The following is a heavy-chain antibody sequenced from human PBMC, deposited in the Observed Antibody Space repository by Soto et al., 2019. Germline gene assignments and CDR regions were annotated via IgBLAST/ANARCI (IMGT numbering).Heavy chain of an antibody. CDR1: FTFNGQDMSYA. Sequence: ELQLLESGGGLVQPGGSLRLSCAGFTFNGQDMSYAMTWVRQAPGKGLEWVSSITGSGDATYYADSVKGRFTISRDNPGNTLYLQMSSLRGEDTAVYYCANRAGPGGGYGGDFWGPGILVTVSS. J-gene: IGHJ4*02. CDR2: ITGSGDAT. V-gene: IGHV3-23*01. CDR3: ANRAGPGGGYGGDF. D-gene: IGHD5-12*01.